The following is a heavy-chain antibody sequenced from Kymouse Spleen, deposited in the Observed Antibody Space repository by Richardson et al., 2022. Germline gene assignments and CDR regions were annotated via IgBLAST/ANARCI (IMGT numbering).Heavy chain of an antibody. CDR1: GGSISSSSYY. CDR2: IYYSGST. Sequence: QLQLQESGPGLVKPSETLSLTCTVSGGSISSSSYYWGWIRQPPGKGLEWIGSIYYSGSTYYNPSLKSRVTISVDTSKNQFSLKLSSVTAADTAVYYCARDITGTTFDYWGQGTLVTVSS. D-gene: IGHD1-7*01. J-gene: IGHJ4*02. CDR3: ARDITGTTFDY. V-gene: IGHV4-39*01.